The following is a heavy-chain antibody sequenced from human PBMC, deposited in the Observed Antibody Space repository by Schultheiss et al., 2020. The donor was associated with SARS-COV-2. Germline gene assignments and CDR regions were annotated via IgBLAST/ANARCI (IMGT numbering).Heavy chain of an antibody. CDR1: GGSISSGGYY. D-gene: IGHD4-17*01. CDR3: ASILTTVTDDAFDI. J-gene: IGHJ3*02. V-gene: IGHV4-31*11. Sequence: SQTLSLTCAVSGGSISSGGYYWSWIRQHPGTGLEWIGSIYYSGSTYYNPSLKSRVTISVDTSKNQFSLKLGSVTAADTAVYYCASILTTVTDDAFDIWGQGTMVTVSS. CDR2: IYYSGST.